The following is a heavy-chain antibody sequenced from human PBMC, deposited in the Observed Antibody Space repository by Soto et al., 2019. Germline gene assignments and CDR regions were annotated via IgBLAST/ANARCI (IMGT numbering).Heavy chain of an antibody. J-gene: IGHJ6*02. CDR1: GGSISSYY. D-gene: IGHD2-21*02. V-gene: IGHV4-59*01. Sequence: SETLSLTCTVSGGSISSYYWSWIRQPPGKGLEWIGYIYYSGSTNYNPSLKSRVTISVDTSKNQFSLKLSSVTAADTAVYYCARDLSYCGGDCYPLGMDVWGQGTTVT. CDR2: IYYSGST. CDR3: ARDLSYCGGDCYPLGMDV.